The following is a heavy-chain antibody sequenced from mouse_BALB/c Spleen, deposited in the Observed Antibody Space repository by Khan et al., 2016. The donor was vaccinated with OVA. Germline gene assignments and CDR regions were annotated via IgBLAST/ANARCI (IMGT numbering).Heavy chain of an antibody. CDR3: ARNGNYWYFDG. CDR2: INTYTGEP. J-gene: IGHJ1*01. V-gene: IGHV9-3-1*01. Sequence: QIQLVQSGPELKKPGETVKISCKASAYTFTNYGMNWVKQAPGKGLKWMGWINTYTGEPTYADDVKGRFAFSFETSASTAYLQINNLKNKDTATXCCARNGNYWYFDGWGAGTTVTVST. CDR1: AYTFTNYG. D-gene: IGHD2-1*01.